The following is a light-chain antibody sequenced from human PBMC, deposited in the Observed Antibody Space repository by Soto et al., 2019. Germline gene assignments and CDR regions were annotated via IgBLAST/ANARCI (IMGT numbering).Light chain of an antibody. Sequence: DIQMTQSPSTLPASVGDRVTITCRASQSITSWLAWYQQEPGKAPKLLIYKASTLESGVPSRFSGSGSGTEFTLTISSLQPDDFATYYCQHRDTFGQGTKV. CDR2: KAS. V-gene: IGKV1-5*03. CDR1: QSITSW. J-gene: IGKJ1*01. CDR3: QHRDT.